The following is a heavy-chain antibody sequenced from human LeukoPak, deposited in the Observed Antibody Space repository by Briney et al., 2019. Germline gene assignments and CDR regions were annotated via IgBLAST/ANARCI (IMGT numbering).Heavy chain of an antibody. J-gene: IGHJ6*02. CDR2: ISWDGGST. CDR3: AKDLTIAAAAGILDV. V-gene: IGHV3-43D*03. CDR1: GFTFGDYA. D-gene: IGHD6-13*01. Sequence: GGSLRLSCAASGFTFGDYAMHWVRQAPGKGLEWVSLISWDGGSTYYADSVKGRFTISRDNSKNSLYLQMNSLRAEDTALYYCAKDLTIAAAAGILDVWGQGTTVTVSS.